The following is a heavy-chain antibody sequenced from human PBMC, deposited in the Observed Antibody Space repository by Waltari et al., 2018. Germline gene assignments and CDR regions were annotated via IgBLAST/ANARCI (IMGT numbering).Heavy chain of an antibody. D-gene: IGHD3-10*01. CDR3: VRDGGAIFDY. Sequence: QVQVQESGPGLVKPSETLSLTCIVSGDYIRNYFWSWIRQPAVKGLEWIGRVYTSGSTNYNPSLKSRVTMSIDTSKNQFSLKLSSVTAADTAVYYCVRDGGAIFDYWGQGTLVTVSS. CDR1: GDYIRNYF. V-gene: IGHV4-4*07. J-gene: IGHJ4*02. CDR2: VYTSGST.